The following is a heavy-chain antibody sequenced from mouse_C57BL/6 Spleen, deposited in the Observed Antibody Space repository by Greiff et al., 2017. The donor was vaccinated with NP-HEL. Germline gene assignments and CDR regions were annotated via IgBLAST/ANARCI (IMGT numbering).Heavy chain of an antibody. J-gene: IGHJ3*01. CDR2: INYDGSST. V-gene: IGHV5-16*01. Sequence: EVKVVESEGGLVQPGSSMKLSCTASGFTFSDYYMAWVRQVPEKGLEWVANINYDGSSTYYLDSLKSRFIISRDNAKNILYLQMSSLKSEDTATYYCARVYYGNYAWFAYWGQGTLVTVSA. D-gene: IGHD2-1*01. CDR1: GFTFSDYY. CDR3: ARVYYGNYAWFAY.